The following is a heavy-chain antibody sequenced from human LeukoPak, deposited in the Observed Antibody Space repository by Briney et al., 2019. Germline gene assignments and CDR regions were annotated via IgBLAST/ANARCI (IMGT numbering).Heavy chain of an antibody. CDR1: GFTFSSYA. V-gene: IGHV3-30-3*01. D-gene: IGHD3-10*01. J-gene: IGHJ4*02. CDR2: ISYDGSNK. Sequence: PGGSLRLSCAASGFTFSSYAMHWGRQAPGKGLERVAVISYDGSNKYYADSVKGRFTISRDNSKNTLYLQMNSLRAEDTAVYYCARDFLGVRGVILYHFDYWGQGTLVTVSS. CDR3: ARDFLGVRGVILYHFDY.